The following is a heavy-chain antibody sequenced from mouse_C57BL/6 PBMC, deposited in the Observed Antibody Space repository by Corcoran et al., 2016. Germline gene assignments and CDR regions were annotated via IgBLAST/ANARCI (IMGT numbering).Heavy chain of an antibody. CDR2: IYPGSGNT. V-gene: IGHV1-76*01. J-gene: IGHJ2*01. CDR1: GYTFTDYY. D-gene: IGHD1-1*01. Sequence: QVQLKQSGAELVRPGASVKLSCKASGYTFTDYYINWVKQRPGQGLEWIARIYPGSGNTYYNEKFKGKATLTAEKSSSTAYMQLSSRTSEDSAVYFCAREGYYYGSSSLGYWGQGTTLTVSS. CDR3: AREGYYYGSSSLGY.